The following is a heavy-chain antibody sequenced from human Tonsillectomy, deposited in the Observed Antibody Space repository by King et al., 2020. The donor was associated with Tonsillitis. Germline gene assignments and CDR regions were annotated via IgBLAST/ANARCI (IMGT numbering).Heavy chain of an antibody. CDR2: TYYSGSA. Sequence: LQLQDSGPGLVKPSETLSLTCTVSGGSISSRSYYWGWIRQSPGKGLEWIGTTYYSGSAYYNPSLKSRVTISEDTSKNQFSLKLSSVTAADTAVYYCAVTYSSGWYNYYGLDVWGQGTTVTVSS. D-gene: IGHD6-19*01. V-gene: IGHV4-39*07. CDR3: AVTYSSGWYNYYGLDV. CDR1: GGSISSRSYY. J-gene: IGHJ6*02.